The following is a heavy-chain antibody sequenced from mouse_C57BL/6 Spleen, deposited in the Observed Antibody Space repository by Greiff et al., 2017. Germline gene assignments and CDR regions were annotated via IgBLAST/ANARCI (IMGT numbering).Heavy chain of an antibody. V-gene: IGHV5-9*01. CDR3: ARHGYYYDEGYAMDY. D-gene: IGHD1-1*01. CDR1: GFTFSSYT. Sequence: EVKVVESGGGLVKPGGSLKLSCAASGFTFSSYTMSWVRQTPEKRLEWVATISGGGGNTYYPDSGKGRFNISRDNAKNTLYLQMSSLRSEDTALYYCARHGYYYDEGYAMDYWGQGTSVTVSS. J-gene: IGHJ4*01. CDR2: ISGGGGNT.